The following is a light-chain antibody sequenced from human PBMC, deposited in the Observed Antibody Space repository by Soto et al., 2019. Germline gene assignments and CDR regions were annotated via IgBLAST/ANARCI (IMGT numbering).Light chain of an antibody. V-gene: IGKV3-20*01. CDR2: DAS. Sequence: EIVLTQSPGTLSLSPGKRATLSCRASQSVSSSYLAWYQQTPGQAPRLLIYDASSRATGIPDRFSGSGSGTDFTLTISRLEPEDFAVYYCQQYGSSPRTFGQGTKVDIK. J-gene: IGKJ1*01. CDR1: QSVSSSY. CDR3: QQYGSSPRT.